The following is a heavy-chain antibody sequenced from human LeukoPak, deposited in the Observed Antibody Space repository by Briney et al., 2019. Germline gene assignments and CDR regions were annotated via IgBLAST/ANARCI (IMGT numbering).Heavy chain of an antibody. CDR1: GGSISSYY. V-gene: IGHV4-59*01. CDR3: ASTDSSIWYRGSYYFDY. D-gene: IGHD6-13*01. Sequence: SETLSLTCTVSGGSISSYYWSWIRQPPGKGLEWIGYIYYSGSTNYNPSLKSRVTISVDTSKNQFSLKLSSVTAADTAVYYCASTDSSIWYRGSYYFDYWGQGTLVTVSS. CDR2: IYYSGST. J-gene: IGHJ4*02.